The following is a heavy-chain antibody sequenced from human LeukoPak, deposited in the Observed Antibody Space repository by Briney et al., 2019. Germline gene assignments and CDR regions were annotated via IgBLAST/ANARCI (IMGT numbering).Heavy chain of an antibody. Sequence: GGSLRLSCAASGFTVSSNYMSWVRQAPGKGLEWVSVIYSGGSTYYADSVKGRFTISRDNSKNTLYLQMNSLRAEDTAVYYCARDDSSGYGFDYWGQGTLVTVSS. CDR2: IYSGGST. J-gene: IGHJ4*02. V-gene: IGHV3-66*01. CDR3: ARDDSSGYGFDY. D-gene: IGHD3-22*01. CDR1: GFTVSSNY.